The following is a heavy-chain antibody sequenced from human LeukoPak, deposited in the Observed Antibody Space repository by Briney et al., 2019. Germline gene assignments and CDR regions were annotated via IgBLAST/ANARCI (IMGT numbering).Heavy chain of an antibody. Sequence: GGSLRLSCTASGFTVRSNYMSWVRQSPRKGLEWVSIMHSGGSTDYADSVKGRFIISRDHSKNTLYLQMKSLRAEDTAVYYCARDRYCSGGSCYGDAFDLWGQGTMVTVSS. D-gene: IGHD2-15*01. J-gene: IGHJ3*01. V-gene: IGHV3-53*01. CDR1: GFTVRSNY. CDR2: MHSGGST. CDR3: ARDRYCSGGSCYGDAFDL.